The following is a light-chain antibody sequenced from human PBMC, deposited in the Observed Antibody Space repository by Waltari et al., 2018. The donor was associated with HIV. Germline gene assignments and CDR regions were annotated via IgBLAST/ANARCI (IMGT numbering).Light chain of an antibody. J-gene: IGLJ2*01. Sequence: QPVLTQPPSVSRAPGPRVTISCTGSSSNIGAGYDLRCYQHLPGTAPKLLIYGNSNRPSGVPDRFSGSKSGTSASLAITGLQAEDESDYYCQSYDSSLSVVVFGGGTKLTVL. CDR2: GNS. CDR3: QSYDSSLSVVV. CDR1: SSNIGAGYD. V-gene: IGLV1-40*01.